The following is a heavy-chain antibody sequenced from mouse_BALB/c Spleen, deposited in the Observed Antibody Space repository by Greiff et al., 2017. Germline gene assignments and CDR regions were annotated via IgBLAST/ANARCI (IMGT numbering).Heavy chain of an antibody. J-gene: IGHJ2*01. CDR3: ARSEYYFDY. Sequence: LQESGAELARPGASVKLSCKASGYTFTSYWMQWVKQRPGQGLQWIGAIYPGDGDTRYTQKFKGKATLTADKSSSTAYMQLSSLASEDSAVYYCARSEYYFDYWGQGTTLTVSS. CDR2: IYPGDGDT. CDR1: GYTFTSYW. V-gene: IGHV1-87*01.